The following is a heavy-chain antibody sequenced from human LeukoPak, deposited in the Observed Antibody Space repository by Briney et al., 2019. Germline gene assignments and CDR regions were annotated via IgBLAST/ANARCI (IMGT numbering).Heavy chain of an antibody. V-gene: IGHV3-23*01. D-gene: IGHD3-3*01. CDR2: ISPSGGIT. Sequence: GGSLRLSCAASGFTFSSYGMSWVRQAPGKGLEWVAGISPSGGITYYTDSVKGRVTISRDNAKNTVYLQMNSLRAEDTAVYYCAKGTIFGVVNTWGQGTLVTVSS. CDR3: AKGTIFGVVNT. CDR1: GFTFSSYG. J-gene: IGHJ5*02.